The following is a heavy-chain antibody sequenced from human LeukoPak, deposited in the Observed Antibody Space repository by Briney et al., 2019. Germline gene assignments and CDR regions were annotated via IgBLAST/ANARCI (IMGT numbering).Heavy chain of an antibody. CDR3: AGGRRDSGSYGSFVYYYYYYMDV. J-gene: IGHJ6*03. Sequence: SETLSLTCSVSGDSISTSSSYWGWIRQPPGKGLEWIGSIYYSGSTYYNTSLKSRVTISVDTSKNQFSLKLNSVTAADTAVYYCAGGRRDSGSYGSFVYYYYYYMDVWGKGTTVTVSS. CDR2: IYYSGST. V-gene: IGHV4-39*01. D-gene: IGHD3-10*01. CDR1: GDSISTSSSY.